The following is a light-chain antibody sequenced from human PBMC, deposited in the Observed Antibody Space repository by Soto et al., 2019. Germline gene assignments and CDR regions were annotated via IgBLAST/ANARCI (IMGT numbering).Light chain of an antibody. J-gene: IGLJ3*02. Sequence: QSVLTQPASVSGSPGQSITISCTGTTSEVGGYNYVSWYQQHPGKAPKLMIYDVSNRPSGVSNRFSGSKSGNTASLTISGLQAEDEADYYCSSYTSSSTPNWVFGGGTKLTVL. CDR2: DVS. CDR1: TSEVGGYNY. CDR3: SSYTSSSTPNWV. V-gene: IGLV2-14*01.